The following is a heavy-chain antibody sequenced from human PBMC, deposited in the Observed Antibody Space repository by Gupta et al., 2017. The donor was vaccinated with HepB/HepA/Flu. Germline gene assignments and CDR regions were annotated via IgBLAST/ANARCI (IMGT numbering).Heavy chain of an antibody. Sequence: FSFNTFGMSWVRQAPGKGLEWVSTISRDGANTYYTDSVEGWFTIYRDNSKNTLYLQMNSLRAEDTALYYCTKVRVFSSSGWYFHAFDIWGQGTMGTVSS. CDR1: FSFNTFG. CDR2: ISRDGANT. V-gene: IGHV3-23*01. CDR3: TKVRVFSSSGWYFHAFDI. D-gene: IGHD6-19*01. J-gene: IGHJ3*02.